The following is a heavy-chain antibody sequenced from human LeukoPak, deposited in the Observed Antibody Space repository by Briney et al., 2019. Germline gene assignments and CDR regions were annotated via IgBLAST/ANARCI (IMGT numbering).Heavy chain of an antibody. CDR2: INHSGST. V-gene: IGHV4-34*01. CDR1: GGSFSGYY. Sequence: SETLSLTCAVYGGSFSGYYWSWIRQPPGKGLEWIGEINHSGSTNYNPSLKSRVTISVDTSKNQFSLKLSSVTAADTAVYYCATPENYYGSGSSQVGFDYWGQGTLVTVSS. CDR3: ATPENYYGSGSSQVGFDY. J-gene: IGHJ4*02. D-gene: IGHD3-10*01.